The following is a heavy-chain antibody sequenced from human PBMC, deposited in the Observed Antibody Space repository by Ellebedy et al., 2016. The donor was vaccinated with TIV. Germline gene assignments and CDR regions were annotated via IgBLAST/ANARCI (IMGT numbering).Heavy chain of an antibody. Sequence: GESLKISCAASGFTFSDYYMNWIRQAPGKGLEWVAVISYDGSNKYYADSVKGRFTISRDNSKNTLYLQMNSLRAEDTAVYYCARPFLMVYAPFDYWGQGTLVTVSS. V-gene: IGHV3-30-3*01. CDR2: ISYDGSNK. J-gene: IGHJ4*02. CDR1: GFTFSDYY. CDR3: ARPFLMVYAPFDY. D-gene: IGHD2-8*01.